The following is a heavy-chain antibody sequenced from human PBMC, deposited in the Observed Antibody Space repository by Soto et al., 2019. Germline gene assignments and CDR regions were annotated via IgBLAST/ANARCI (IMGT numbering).Heavy chain of an antibody. CDR1: GYTFTSYD. J-gene: IGHJ4*02. CDR3: ARGGYYYDSSAYYRPFDY. CDR2: MNPNSGNT. Sequence: QVQLVQSGAEVKKPGASVKVSCKASGYTFTSYDINWVRQATGQGLEWMGWMNPNSGNTGYAQKFQGRVTMTRSTSINTAYMELSSLRSEDTAVYYCARGGYYYDSSAYYRPFDYWGQGTLVTVSS. V-gene: IGHV1-8*01. D-gene: IGHD3-22*01.